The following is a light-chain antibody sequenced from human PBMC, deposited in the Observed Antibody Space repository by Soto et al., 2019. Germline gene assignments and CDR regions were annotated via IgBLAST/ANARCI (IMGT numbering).Light chain of an antibody. J-gene: IGLJ3*02. CDR2: GNN. CDR1: NSNFGSNT. CDR3: AAWADSLNGWV. V-gene: IGLV1-44*01. Sequence: QSVLTQPPSASGTPGQTVAISCSGSNSNFGSNTVNWYQQFPGPAPKLLIYGNNQRPSGVPDRFSGSKSDTSASLAISGLLSEDESDYYCAAWADSLNGWVFGGGTKLTVL.